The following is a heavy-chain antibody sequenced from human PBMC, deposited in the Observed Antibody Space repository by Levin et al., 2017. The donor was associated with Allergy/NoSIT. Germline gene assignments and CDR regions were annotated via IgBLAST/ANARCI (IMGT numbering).Heavy chain of an antibody. V-gene: IGHV1-2*02. CDR1: GYTFTGYD. J-gene: IGHJ4*02. CDR2: INPNSGDT. Sequence: ASVKVSCKTSGYTFTGYDIHWVRQAPGQGLEWMGWINPNSGDTSYAQSFQGRVTMTRDTSTTTAYMELSSLRSDDTAVYYCTRTTADSWGQGTLVTVSS. CDR3: TRTTADS. D-gene: IGHD1-14*01.